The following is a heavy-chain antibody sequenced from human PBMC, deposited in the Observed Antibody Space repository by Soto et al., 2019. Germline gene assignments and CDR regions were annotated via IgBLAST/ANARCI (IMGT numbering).Heavy chain of an antibody. D-gene: IGHD7-27*01. V-gene: IGHV4-30-2*01. CDR1: GGSISSGGYS. CDR3: ASASGDLVYYYGMDV. CDR2: IYHSGST. Sequence: SETLSLTCAVSGGSISSGGYSWSWIRQPPGKGLEWIGYIYHSGSTYYNPSLKSRVTISVDRSKNQFSLKLSSVTAADTAVYYCASASGDLVYYYGMDVWRQGTTATVSS. J-gene: IGHJ6*02.